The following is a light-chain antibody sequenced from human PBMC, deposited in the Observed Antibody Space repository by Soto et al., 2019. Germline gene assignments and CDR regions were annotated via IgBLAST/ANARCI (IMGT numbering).Light chain of an antibody. CDR1: SSNIGAGYD. CDR3: QSYDGTLSGSYV. J-gene: IGLJ1*01. V-gene: IGLV1-40*01. CDR2: GTT. Sequence: QSVLTQPPSVSGAPGQRVTISCTGSSSNIGAGYDVHWYQRLPGTAPKLVMYGTTNRPSGVPDRFSGSKSGTSASLAITGLQAEDEADYYCQSYDGTLSGSYVFGIGTKVTVL.